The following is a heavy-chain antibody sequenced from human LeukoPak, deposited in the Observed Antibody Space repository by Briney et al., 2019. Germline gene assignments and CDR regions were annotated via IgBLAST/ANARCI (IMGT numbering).Heavy chain of an antibody. D-gene: IGHD1-26*01. CDR1: GFTFSSYG. Sequence: GGSLRLSRAASGFTFSSYGMHWVRQAPGKGLEWVAFIRYDGSNKYYADSVKGRFTISRDNSKNTLYLQMNSLRAEDTAVYYCAKAAGIVGAMDYWGQGTLVTVSS. CDR3: AKAAGIVGAMDY. V-gene: IGHV3-30*02. J-gene: IGHJ4*02. CDR2: IRYDGSNK.